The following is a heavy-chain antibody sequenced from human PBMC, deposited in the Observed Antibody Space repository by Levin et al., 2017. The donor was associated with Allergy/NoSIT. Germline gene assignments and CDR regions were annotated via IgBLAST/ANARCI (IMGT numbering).Heavy chain of an antibody. J-gene: IGHJ4*02. CDR1: GGSFSGYY. D-gene: IGHD3-9*01. V-gene: IGHV4-34*01. Sequence: SQTLSLTCAVYGGSFSGYYWSWIRQPPGKGLEWIGEINHSGSTNYNPSLKSRVTLSVDTSKNQLSLKLSSVTAADTAVYYCARVDVKWGRGTLVTVSS. CDR2: INHSGST. CDR3: ARVDVK.